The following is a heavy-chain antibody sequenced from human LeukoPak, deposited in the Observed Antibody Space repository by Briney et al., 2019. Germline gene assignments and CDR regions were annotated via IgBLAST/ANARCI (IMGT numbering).Heavy chain of an antibody. Sequence: SETLSLTCTVSGGSISSYYWTWIRQPAGKGLEWIGRVYTSGSTHYNPSLKTRLTMSLDTSKNQFSLKLSSVTAADTAMYYCARIITGTTTAFDIWGQGTMVTVSS. CDR3: ARIITGTTTAFDI. CDR1: GGSISSYY. D-gene: IGHD1-7*01. CDR2: VYTSGST. V-gene: IGHV4-4*07. J-gene: IGHJ3*02.